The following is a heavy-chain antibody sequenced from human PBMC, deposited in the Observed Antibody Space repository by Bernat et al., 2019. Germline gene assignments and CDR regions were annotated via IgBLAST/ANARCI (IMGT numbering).Heavy chain of an antibody. CDR3: VKGIAVAGTSNDY. V-gene: IGHV3-64D*06. D-gene: IGHD6-19*01. Sequence: EVQLVESGGGLVQPGGSLRLSCSASGFTFSSYAMHWVRHAPGKGLEYVSAISSNGGSTYYADSVKGRFTISRDNSKNTLYLQMSSLRAEDTAVYYCVKGIAVAGTSNDYWGQGTLVTVSS. CDR1: GFTFSSYA. J-gene: IGHJ4*02. CDR2: ISSNGGST.